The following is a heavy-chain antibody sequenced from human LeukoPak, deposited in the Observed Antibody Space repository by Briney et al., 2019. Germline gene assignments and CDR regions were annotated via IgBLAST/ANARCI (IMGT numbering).Heavy chain of an antibody. V-gene: IGHV2-70*01. CDR3: ARYYYDSSGYSPFDY. CDR1: GFSPSTSGMC. Sequence: SGPTLVNPTQTLTLTCTFSGFSPSTSGMCVSWIRQPPGKALEWLALIDWDDDKYYSTSLKTRLTISKDTSKNQVVLTMTNMDPVDTATYYCARYYYDSSGYSPFDYWGQGTLVTVSS. CDR2: IDWDDDK. D-gene: IGHD3-22*01. J-gene: IGHJ4*02.